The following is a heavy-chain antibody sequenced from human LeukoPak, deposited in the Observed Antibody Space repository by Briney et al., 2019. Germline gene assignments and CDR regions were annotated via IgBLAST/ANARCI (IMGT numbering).Heavy chain of an antibody. D-gene: IGHD3-22*01. CDR1: GFTFSIYG. Sequence: GGSLRLSCAATGFTFSIYGMHWVRQAPGKGLEWVAVISYDESKNFYADSVKGRFTISRDNSKNTLFLQLNSLRVEAPAVYYCAKGGGSGYHDSSAYCLAYSGQGTLVTVSS. CDR2: ISYDESKN. J-gene: IGHJ4*02. V-gene: IGHV3-30*18. CDR3: AKGGGSGYHDSSAYCLAY.